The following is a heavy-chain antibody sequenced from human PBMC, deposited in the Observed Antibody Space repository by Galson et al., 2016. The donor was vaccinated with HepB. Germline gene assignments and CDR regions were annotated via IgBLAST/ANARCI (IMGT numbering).Heavy chain of an antibody. CDR1: GGSLSDNY. J-gene: IGHJ4*02. V-gene: IGHV4-34*01. CDR3: ARGFFNWTLGRRRYYFDY. D-gene: IGHD1-1*01. CDR2: INHRGST. Sequence: SETLSLTCGVYGGSLSDNYWSWIRQTPGKGLEWIAEINHRGSTNYNPSLRSRVTISVDTSKKQVSLNLTSATAADTAVYFCARGFFNWTLGRRRYYFDYWGQGTLVTVSS.